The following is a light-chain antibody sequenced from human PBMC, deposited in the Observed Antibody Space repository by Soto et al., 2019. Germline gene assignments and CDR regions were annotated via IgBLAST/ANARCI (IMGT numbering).Light chain of an antibody. CDR1: SSDVGGYNY. Sequence: QSVLTQPASVSGSPGQSITISCTGTSSDVGGYNYVSWYQHHPGKAPKLMIYEVSNRPSGVSNRFSGSKSGNTASLTISGLQAEDEADYYCSSYTVRKSWVFGGGTKLTVL. CDR2: EVS. CDR3: SSYTVRKSWV. J-gene: IGLJ3*02. V-gene: IGLV2-14*01.